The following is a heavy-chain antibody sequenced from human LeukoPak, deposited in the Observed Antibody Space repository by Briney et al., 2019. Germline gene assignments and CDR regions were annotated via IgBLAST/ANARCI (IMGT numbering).Heavy chain of an antibody. Sequence: PGGSLRLSCVGSGYSFDEYAMNWVRQAPGKGLEWVSYISSSSSTIYYADSVKGRFTISRDNAKNSLYLQMNSLRAEDTAVYYCARGAYYYEDWGQGTLVTVSS. D-gene: IGHD3-22*01. CDR3: ARGAYYYED. CDR2: ISSSSSTI. J-gene: IGHJ4*02. CDR1: GYSFDEYA. V-gene: IGHV3-48*01.